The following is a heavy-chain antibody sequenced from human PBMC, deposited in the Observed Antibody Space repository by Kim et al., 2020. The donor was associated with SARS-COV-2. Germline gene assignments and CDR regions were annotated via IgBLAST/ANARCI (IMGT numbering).Heavy chain of an antibody. D-gene: IGHD3-10*01. CDR3: ARPGGSGSYYSAFDY. V-gene: IGHV4-39*01. J-gene: IGHJ4*02. Sequence: PSLKRRVTISVDTSKNQFSLKLSSVTAADTAVYYCARPGGSGSYYSAFDYWGQGTLVTVSS.